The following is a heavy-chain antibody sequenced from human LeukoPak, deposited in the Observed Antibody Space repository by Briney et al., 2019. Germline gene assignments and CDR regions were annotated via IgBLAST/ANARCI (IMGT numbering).Heavy chain of an antibody. CDR3: AREGVAVAGDY. D-gene: IGHD6-19*01. Sequence: ASVKASCKASVYTFTSYYMHWVRQPPGQGLEWMGIINPSGGSTSYAQKFQGRVTMTRETSTSLVSMELAVLCSEDKPVYYCAREGVAVAGDYWGQGTLVTVSS. CDR2: INPSGGST. V-gene: IGHV1-46*01. CDR1: VYTFTSYY. J-gene: IGHJ4*02.